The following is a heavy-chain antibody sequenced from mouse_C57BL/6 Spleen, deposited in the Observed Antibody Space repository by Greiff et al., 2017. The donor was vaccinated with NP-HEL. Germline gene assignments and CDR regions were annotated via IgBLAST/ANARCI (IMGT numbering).Heavy chain of an antibody. Sequence: QVQLQQSGAELVRPGSSVKLSCKASGYTFTSYWMHWVKQRPIQGLEWIGNIDPSDSGTHYNQKFKDKATLTVDKSSSTAYMQLSSLTSEDSAVYYCARCEKLDYYGSSLYDAMDYWGQGTSVTVSS. D-gene: IGHD1-1*01. J-gene: IGHJ4*01. CDR3: ARCEKLDYYGSSLYDAMDY. CDR2: IDPSDSGT. V-gene: IGHV1-52*01. CDR1: GYTFTSYW.